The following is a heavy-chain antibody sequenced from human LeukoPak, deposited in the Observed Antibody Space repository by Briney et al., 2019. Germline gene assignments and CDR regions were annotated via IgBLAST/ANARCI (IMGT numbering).Heavy chain of an antibody. D-gene: IGHD3-3*01. Sequence: PSETLSLTCTVSGGSIRSYYWGWIRQPPGKGLEWIGYFYYGGNTNYNPSLKSRVTISVDTSKNQFSLKLNSVTAADTAVYYCAYGRWDYDFWSGYYSLAPEYYYGMDVWGQGTTVTVSS. CDR3: AYGRWDYDFWSGYYSLAPEYYYGMDV. V-gene: IGHV4-59*01. J-gene: IGHJ6*02. CDR2: FYYGGNT. CDR1: GGSIRSYY.